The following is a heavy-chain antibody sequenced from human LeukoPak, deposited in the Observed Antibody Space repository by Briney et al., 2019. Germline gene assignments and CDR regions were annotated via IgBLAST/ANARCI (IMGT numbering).Heavy chain of an antibody. CDR1: GYTFTSYG. CDR2: ISAYNGNT. J-gene: IGHJ4*02. D-gene: IGHD6-19*01. CDR3: ARDRAGYGSGPFDY. V-gene: IGHV1-18*01. Sequence: ASVKVSCKASGYTFTSYGISWVRQAPGQGLEWMGWISAYNGNTNYAQKLQGRVTMTTDTSTSTAYMELRSLRSDDTAVYYCARDRAGYGSGPFDYWGQGTLVTVSS.